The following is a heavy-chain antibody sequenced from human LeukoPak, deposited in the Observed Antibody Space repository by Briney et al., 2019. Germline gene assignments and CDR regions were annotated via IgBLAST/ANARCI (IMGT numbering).Heavy chain of an antibody. CDR2: INHSGST. D-gene: IGHD5-18*01. CDR1: GGSFSGYY. Sequence: PSETLSLTCAVYGGSFSGYYWSWISQPPGKGLEWIGEINHSGSTNYNPSLKSRVTISVDTSKNQFSLKLSSVTAADTAVYYCARPGRPYTAMVTEYKNWGQGTLVTVSS. V-gene: IGHV4-34*01. CDR3: ARPGRPYTAMVTEYKN. J-gene: IGHJ4*02.